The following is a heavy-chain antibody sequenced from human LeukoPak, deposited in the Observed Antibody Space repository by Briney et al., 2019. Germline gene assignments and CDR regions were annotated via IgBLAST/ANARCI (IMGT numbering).Heavy chain of an antibody. J-gene: IGHJ4*02. D-gene: IGHD2/OR15-2a*01. Sequence: GGSLRLSCAASGFSFMNAWMIWVRQAPGKGLEWVCRIKSNADGGTPDYAAPARGRFTISRDDLKNTLYLQMNRLKTEDTAVYYCTTFYHEYSPYWGRGTLVTVSS. V-gene: IGHV3-15*01. CDR3: TTFYHEYSPY. CDR1: GFSFMNAW. CDR2: IKSNADGGTP.